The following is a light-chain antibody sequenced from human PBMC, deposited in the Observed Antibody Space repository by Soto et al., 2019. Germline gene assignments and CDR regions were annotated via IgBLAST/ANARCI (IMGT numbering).Light chain of an antibody. CDR1: QSVRNNF. CDR2: GAS. V-gene: IGKV3-20*01. Sequence: EIVLTQSPGTLSLSPGERATLSCRASQSVRNNFLAWYQQKPGQAPRLLIYGASSRATGIPDRFGGSGSGTDFTLIISGLEPEDLAVYYCQQYGSSPTFGGGTKVEIK. CDR3: QQYGSSPT. J-gene: IGKJ4*01.